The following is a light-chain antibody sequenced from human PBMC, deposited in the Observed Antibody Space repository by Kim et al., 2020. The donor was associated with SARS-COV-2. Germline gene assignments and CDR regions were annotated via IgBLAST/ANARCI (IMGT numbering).Light chain of an antibody. Sequence: PRRPLTLTCASSTGAVTSAYYPNWFQQKPGQAPRALIYSIRNKHSWTPARFLGSLLGGKAALTLSGVQPEDEADYYCLLYYGGAWVFGGGTKLTVL. J-gene: IGLJ3*02. V-gene: IGLV7-43*01. CDR3: LLYYGGAWV. CDR1: TGAVTSAYY. CDR2: SIR.